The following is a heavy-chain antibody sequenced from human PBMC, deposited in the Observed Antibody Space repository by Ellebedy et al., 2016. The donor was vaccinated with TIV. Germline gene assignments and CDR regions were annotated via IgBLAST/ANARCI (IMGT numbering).Heavy chain of an antibody. Sequence: GESLKISCAASGLTFSSYGTHWVRQAPGKGLEWVAVIWYDGSNKYYADSVKGRFTISRDNSKNTLYLQMNSLRAEDTAVYYCARDEMPPPIAAAGDYYYYGMDVWGQGTTVTVSS. CDR2: IWYDGSNK. D-gene: IGHD6-13*01. V-gene: IGHV3-33*01. CDR1: GLTFSSYG. J-gene: IGHJ6*02. CDR3: ARDEMPPPIAAAGDYYYYGMDV.